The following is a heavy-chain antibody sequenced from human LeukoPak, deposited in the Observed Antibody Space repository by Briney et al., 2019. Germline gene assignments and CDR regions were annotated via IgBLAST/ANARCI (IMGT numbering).Heavy chain of an antibody. Sequence: SETLSLTCTVSGDSISTSSYYWGWIRQPPGKGLEWIGSVFFSGNTYYEPSLKSRVTISVATSTNQFSLNVRSVSAADTAVYYCARDPSRSCAGGNCFSSWGQGTLVIDSS. CDR3: ARDPSRSCAGGNCFSS. CDR1: GDSISTSSYY. V-gene: IGHV4-39*07. CDR2: VFFSGNT. J-gene: IGHJ5*02. D-gene: IGHD2-15*01.